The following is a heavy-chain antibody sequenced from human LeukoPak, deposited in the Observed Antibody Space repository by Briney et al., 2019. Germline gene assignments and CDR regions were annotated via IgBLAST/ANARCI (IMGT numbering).Heavy chain of an antibody. CDR1: GFTVSSNY. J-gene: IGHJ4*02. V-gene: IGHV3-66*01. D-gene: IGHD4-17*01. Sequence: GGSLRLSCAASGFTVSSNYMSWVRQAPGEGLEWVSVIYSGGSTYYADSVKGRFTISRDNSKNTLYLQMNSLRAEDTAVYYCARGPYGDYVAYFDYWGQGTLVTVSS. CDR2: IYSGGST. CDR3: ARGPYGDYVAYFDY.